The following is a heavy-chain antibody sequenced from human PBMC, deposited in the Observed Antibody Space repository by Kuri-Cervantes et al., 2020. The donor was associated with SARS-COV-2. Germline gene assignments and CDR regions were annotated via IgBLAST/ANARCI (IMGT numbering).Heavy chain of an antibody. J-gene: IGHJ2*01. D-gene: IGHD1-7*01. V-gene: IGHV3-30*03. Sequence: GESLKISCAASGFSFSTHGMHWVRQAPGKGLEWVAVTTDDGTNKYYADSVKGRFTISRDNSKNTLYLQMNSLRTEDTAVYYCARGFELLRDFDLWGRGTLVTVSS. CDR1: GFSFSTHG. CDR2: TTDDGTNK. CDR3: ARGFELLRDFDL.